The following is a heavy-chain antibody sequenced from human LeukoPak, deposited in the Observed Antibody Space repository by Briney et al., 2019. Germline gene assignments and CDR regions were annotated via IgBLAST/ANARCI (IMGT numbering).Heavy chain of an antibody. D-gene: IGHD6-19*01. V-gene: IGHV4-38-2*02. CDR3: ASTQLIVVAGTTFDY. Sequence: PSETLSLTCTVSGYSISSGYYWGWIRQPPGKGLEWIGSVYHSGSTYYNPSLKSRVTISVDTSKNQFSLRLSSVTAADTAIYYCASTQLIVVAGTTFDYWGQGTLVIVSS. J-gene: IGHJ4*02. CDR1: GYSISSGYY. CDR2: VYHSGST.